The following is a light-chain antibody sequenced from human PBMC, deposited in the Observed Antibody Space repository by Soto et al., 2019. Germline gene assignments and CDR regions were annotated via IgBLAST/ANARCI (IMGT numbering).Light chain of an antibody. V-gene: IGKV3-11*01. CDR3: QQRSNWPRT. J-gene: IGKJ1*01. CDR1: QSVRNY. Sequence: EIVLTQSPATLSLSPGERATLSCRASQSVRNYLAWYQQKPGQAPRLLIYDASSRATGIPARFSGSGSGTDFTLTISSLEPEDFAVYYCQQRSNWPRTFGQGTKVEIK. CDR2: DAS.